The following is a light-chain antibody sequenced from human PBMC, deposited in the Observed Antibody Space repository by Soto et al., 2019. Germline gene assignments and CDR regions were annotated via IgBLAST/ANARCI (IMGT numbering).Light chain of an antibody. CDR3: QQYDSSPRS. CDR1: QSVSSSF. V-gene: IGKV3-20*01. CDR2: GAS. J-gene: IGKJ3*01. Sequence: EIVLTQSPGTLSLSPGERATLSCRASQSVSSSFLAWYQQKPGQAPWLLIYGASSRATGIPDRFSGSGSGTEFALTISRLEPEDFAVYYCQQYDSSPRSFGPGTKVAIK.